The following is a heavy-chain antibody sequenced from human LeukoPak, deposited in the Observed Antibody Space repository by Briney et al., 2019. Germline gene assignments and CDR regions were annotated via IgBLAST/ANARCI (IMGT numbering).Heavy chain of an antibody. J-gene: IGHJ6*03. Sequence: SETLSLTCAVSGVSISPYYWAWIRQPPGKGLEWIGYIHTSGSTNYNPSLKSRVTISVDTSKNQFSLKLSSVTAADTAVYYCVRGVEGMGYSSSAPGPSYYYYMDVWGKGTTVTVSS. V-gene: IGHV4-4*09. CDR1: GVSISPYY. D-gene: IGHD6-6*01. CDR2: IHTSGST. CDR3: VRGVEGMGYSSSAPGPSYYYYMDV.